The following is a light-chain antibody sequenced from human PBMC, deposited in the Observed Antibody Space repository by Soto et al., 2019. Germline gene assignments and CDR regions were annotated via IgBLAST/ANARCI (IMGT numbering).Light chain of an antibody. CDR1: QSVSSN. V-gene: IGKV3-15*01. J-gene: IGKJ2*01. CDR2: GAS. Sequence: EIVMTQSPATLSVSPGERATLSCRASQSVSSNLAWYQQKPGQTPRLLIYGASTRATGIPARFSGSGSGTEFTLTISGLQSEDFAVYYCQQYNSWPPYTFGQGTKLEI. CDR3: QQYNSWPPYT.